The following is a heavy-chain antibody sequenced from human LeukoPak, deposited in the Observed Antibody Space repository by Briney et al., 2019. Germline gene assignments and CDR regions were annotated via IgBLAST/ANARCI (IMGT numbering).Heavy chain of an antibody. J-gene: IGHJ4*02. Sequence: ASVKVSCKASGYTFTSYYMHWVRQAPGQGLEWMGIINPSGGSTSYAQKFQGRVTMTEDTSTDTAYMELSSLRSEDTAVYYCATQLQSSAGPFDYWGQGTLVTVSS. CDR1: GYTFTSYY. CDR3: ATQLQSSAGPFDY. D-gene: IGHD6-25*01. V-gene: IGHV1-46*01. CDR2: INPSGGST.